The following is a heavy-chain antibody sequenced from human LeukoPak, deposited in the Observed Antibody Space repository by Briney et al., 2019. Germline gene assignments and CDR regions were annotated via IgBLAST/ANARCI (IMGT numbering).Heavy chain of an antibody. CDR1: GGSISGYY. V-gene: IGHV4-59*01. CDR2: IYYSGST. J-gene: IGHJ6*03. Sequence: SETLSLTCTVYGGSISGYYWSWIRQPPGKGLEWIGYIYYSGSTNYNPSLKSRVTISVDTSKNQFSLKLSSVTAADTAVYYCAREVSYYYYMDVWGKGTTVTVSS. D-gene: IGHD3-22*01. CDR3: AREVSYYYYMDV.